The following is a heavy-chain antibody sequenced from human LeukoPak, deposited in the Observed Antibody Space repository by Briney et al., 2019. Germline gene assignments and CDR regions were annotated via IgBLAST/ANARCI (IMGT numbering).Heavy chain of an antibody. CDR2: INHSGST. V-gene: IGHV4-34*01. J-gene: IGHJ6*02. CDR3: ARLTYYYGMDV. Sequence: PSETLSLTCAVYGGSFSGYYWSWIRQPPGKGLEWIGEINHSGSTNYNPSLKSRVTISVDTSKNQFSLKLGSVTAADTAVYYCARLTYYYGMDVWGQGTTVTVSS. CDR1: GGSFSGYY.